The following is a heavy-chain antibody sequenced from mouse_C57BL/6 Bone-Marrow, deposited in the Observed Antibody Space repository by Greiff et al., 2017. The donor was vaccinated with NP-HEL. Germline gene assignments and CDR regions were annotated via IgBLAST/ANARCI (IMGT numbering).Heavy chain of an antibody. CDR3: ARRKDGYYEYYAMDY. Sequence: EVQVVESGAELVKPGASVKLSCTASGFNIKDYYMHWVKQRTEQGLEWIGRIDPEDGETKYAPKFQGKATITADTSSNTAYLQLSSLTSEDTAVYYCARRKDGYYEYYAMDYWGQGTSVTVSS. CDR2: IDPEDGET. J-gene: IGHJ4*01. CDR1: GFNIKDYY. V-gene: IGHV14-2*01. D-gene: IGHD2-3*01.